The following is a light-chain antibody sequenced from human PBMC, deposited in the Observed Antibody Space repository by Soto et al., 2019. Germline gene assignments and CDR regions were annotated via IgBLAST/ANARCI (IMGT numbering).Light chain of an antibody. Sequence: QPVLTQPPSASGSPGQSVTISCTGTSSDVGGYNFVSWYQQYPGKAPKLMIYEVSKRPSGVPDRFSGSKSGNTASLTVSGLQAEDEADYHCSSYAGSKLVFGGGTKLTVL. V-gene: IGLV2-8*01. CDR2: EVS. CDR3: SSYAGSKLV. CDR1: SSDVGGYNF. J-gene: IGLJ2*01.